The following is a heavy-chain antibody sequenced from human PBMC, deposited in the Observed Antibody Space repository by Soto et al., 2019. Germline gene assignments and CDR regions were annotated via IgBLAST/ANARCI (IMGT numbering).Heavy chain of an antibody. CDR3: ARVKTPIFGVVTPFDY. CDR2: ISSSGDYI. D-gene: IGHD3-3*01. CDR1: GFTFTTYS. J-gene: IGHJ4*02. V-gene: IGHV3-21*01. Sequence: EVQLVESGGGLVKPGGSLRLSCADSGFTFTTYSMNWVRQAPGKGLEWVSSISSSGDYIYYADSVKGRFIISRDNAKNSLFLQMSGLRAEDTAVYYCARVKTPIFGVVTPFDYWGQGTLVTASS.